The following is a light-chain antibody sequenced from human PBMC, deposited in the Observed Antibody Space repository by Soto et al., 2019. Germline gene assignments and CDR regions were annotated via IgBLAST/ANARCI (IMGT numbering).Light chain of an antibody. V-gene: IGLV3-1*01. Sequence: SYELTQPPSVSVSPGQTASISCSGDKLGDKYVCWYQQKPGQSPVLVIYQDTKRPSGIPERFSGSNSGNTATLTISGTQAMDEADYYCQSWDYNTAYYVSGTGTKLTVL. J-gene: IGLJ1*01. CDR1: KLGDKY. CDR3: QSWDYNTAYYV. CDR2: QDT.